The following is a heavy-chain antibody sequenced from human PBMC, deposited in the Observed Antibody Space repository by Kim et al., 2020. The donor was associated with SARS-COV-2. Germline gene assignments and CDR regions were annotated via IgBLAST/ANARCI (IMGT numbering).Heavy chain of an antibody. V-gene: IGHV1-18*04. Sequence: ASVKVSCKASGYTFSSYGISWVRQAPGQGLEWVGWISTYTGDTNYAQNFQDRVTMTTDTSTSTAYMELRSLRSDDTAVYYCARVMVAWQGSGSPVGDWGQ. CDR2: ISTYTGDT. J-gene: IGHJ1*01. CDR1: GYTFSSYG. CDR3: ARVMVAWQGSGSPVGD. D-gene: IGHD3-10*01.